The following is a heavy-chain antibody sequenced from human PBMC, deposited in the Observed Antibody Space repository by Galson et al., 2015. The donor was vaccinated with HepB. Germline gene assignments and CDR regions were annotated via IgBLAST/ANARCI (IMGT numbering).Heavy chain of an antibody. CDR1: GYRFSMYW. V-gene: IGHV5-51*01. J-gene: IGHJ6*02. CDR3: ARLQIYGGGIYSMGV. CDR2: IYPGASET. D-gene: IGHD2-21*01. Sequence: QSGAEMKKPGESLKISCEGSGYRFSMYWIGWVRQMPGRGLEWMGSIYPGASETRYSPSFQGQVTISADKSISTAYLQWSSLKASDTAMYYCARLQIYGGGIYSMGVRGQGTTVTVSS.